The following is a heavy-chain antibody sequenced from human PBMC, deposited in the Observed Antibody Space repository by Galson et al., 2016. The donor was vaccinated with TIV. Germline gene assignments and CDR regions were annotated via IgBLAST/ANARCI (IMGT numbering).Heavy chain of an antibody. CDR2: IWYDGSDK. CDR1: GFTFGSYG. V-gene: IGHV3-33*08. Sequence: SLRLSCAASGFTFGSYGMHWVRQAPGKGLEWVAFIWYDGSDKNYGDSVKGRFTISRDNSKNTLYLQMNRLRAEDTAVYYCARSGYGDFLSLRYFDYWGQGTLVTVSS. J-gene: IGHJ4*02. CDR3: ARSGYGDFLSLRYFDY. D-gene: IGHD4-17*01.